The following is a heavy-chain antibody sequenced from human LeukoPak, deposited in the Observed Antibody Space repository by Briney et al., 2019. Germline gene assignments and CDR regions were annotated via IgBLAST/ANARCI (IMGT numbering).Heavy chain of an antibody. CDR2: IYPGDSDT. CDR3: ASIIVAAAGRGYYYYGMDV. J-gene: IGHJ6*02. D-gene: IGHD6-13*01. CDR1: GYSFTSYW. V-gene: IGHV5-51*01. Sequence: GESLKISCKGSGYSFTSYWIGWVRQMPGKGLEWMGIIYPGDSDTRYSPSFQGQVTISADKSISTTYVQWSSLKASDTAMYYCASIIVAAAGRGYYYYGMDVWGQGTAVTVSS.